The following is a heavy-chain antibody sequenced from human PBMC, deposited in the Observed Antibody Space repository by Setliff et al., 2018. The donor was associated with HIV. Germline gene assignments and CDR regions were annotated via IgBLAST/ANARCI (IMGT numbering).Heavy chain of an antibody. CDR2: MNPNTGVA. V-gene: IGHV1-8*01. D-gene: IGHD3-10*01. J-gene: IGHJ6*04. CDR3: ASGKGVGGVIITGGLDV. Sequence: ASVKVSCKASGHTFNNYDIHWVRRATGQGLEWMGWMNPNTGVAGYALKFHGRVTMTRDTSISTVYMELSSLTSEDTAAYWCASGKGVGGVIITGGLDVWGKGTTVTVSS. CDR1: GHTFNNYD.